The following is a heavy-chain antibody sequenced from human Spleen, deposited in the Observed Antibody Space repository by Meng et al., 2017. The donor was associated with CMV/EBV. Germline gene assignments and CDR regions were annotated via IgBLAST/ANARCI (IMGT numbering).Heavy chain of an antibody. CDR2: INHSGST. J-gene: IGHJ4*02. D-gene: IGHD4-17*01. CDR1: GGSFSGYY. Sequence: LEQWGAGLLKPSETLSLTCAVYGGSFSGYYWSWIRQPPGKGLEWIGEINHSGSTNYNPSLKSRVTISVDTSKNQFSLKLSSVTAADTAVYYCATGTTGFISYWGQGTLVTVSS. V-gene: IGHV4-34*01. CDR3: ATGTTGFISY.